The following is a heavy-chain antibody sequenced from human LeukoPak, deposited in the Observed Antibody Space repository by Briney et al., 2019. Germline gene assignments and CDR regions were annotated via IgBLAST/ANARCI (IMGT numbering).Heavy chain of an antibody. V-gene: IGHV4-59*01. Sequence: PSETLSLTCTVSGGSISSFYWSRIRQPPGKGLEWIGYIYYTGSVNYNPSLKSRVTISVDMSKIQFSLQLSSVTAADTAVYYCARSSRDGYKPRAFDVWGQGTVVTVSS. CDR2: IYYTGSV. CDR1: GGSISSFY. J-gene: IGHJ3*01. CDR3: ARSSRDGYKPRAFDV. D-gene: IGHD5-24*01.